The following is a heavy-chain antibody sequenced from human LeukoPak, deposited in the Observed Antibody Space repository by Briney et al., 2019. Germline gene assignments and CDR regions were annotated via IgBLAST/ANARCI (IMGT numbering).Heavy chain of an antibody. CDR3: ARDSPKNYYYYGMDV. CDR2: ISPGSTTI. V-gene: IGHV3-11*01. J-gene: IGHJ6*02. Sequence: GGSLRLSCAASGFTLSEYYMSWIRQAPGKGLKWVSYISPGSTTIYYADSVKGRFTISRDNAKNSLYLQMNNLRAEDTAIYYCARDSPKNYYYYGMDVWGQGTTVTVSS. CDR1: GFTLSEYY.